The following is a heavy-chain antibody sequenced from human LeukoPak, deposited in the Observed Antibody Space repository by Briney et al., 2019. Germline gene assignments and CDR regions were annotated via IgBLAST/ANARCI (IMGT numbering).Heavy chain of an antibody. CDR2: IYTSGST. CDR1: GGSISSYY. V-gene: IGHV4-4*07. Sequence: PSETLSLTCTVSGGSISSYYWSWIRQPAGKGLEWIGRIYTSGSTNYNPSLKSRVTISVDTSKNQFSLKLSSVTAADTAVYYCARRHGYCSGGSCSLRFDPWGQGTLVTVSS. D-gene: IGHD2-15*01. J-gene: IGHJ5*02. CDR3: ARRHGYCSGGSCSLRFDP.